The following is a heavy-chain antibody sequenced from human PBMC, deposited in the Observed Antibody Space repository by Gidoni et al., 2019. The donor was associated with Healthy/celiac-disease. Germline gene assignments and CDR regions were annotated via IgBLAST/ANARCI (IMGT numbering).Heavy chain of an antibody. CDR1: GFTVSSYA. Sequence: QVQLVESGGGVVQPGRSLRLSCAASGFTVSSYAMHWVRQAPGKGLEWVAVISYDGSNKYYADSVKGRFTISRDNSKNTLYLQMNSLRAEDTAVYYCARDRRGVAVNLADYWGQGTLVTVSS. J-gene: IGHJ4*02. CDR2: ISYDGSNK. CDR3: ARDRRGVAVNLADY. V-gene: IGHV3-30-3*01. D-gene: IGHD6-19*01.